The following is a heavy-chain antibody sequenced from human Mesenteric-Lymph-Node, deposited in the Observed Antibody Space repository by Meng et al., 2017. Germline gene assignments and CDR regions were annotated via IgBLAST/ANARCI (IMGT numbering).Heavy chain of an antibody. Sequence: SETLSLTCTVSGGSISSSSYYWGWIRQPPGKGLEWIGSIYYSGSTYYNPSLKSRVTMSVDSSKNQFSLKLSPVTAADTAVYYCARENTVDYGGNSGVDYWGQGTLVTVSS. CDR3: ARENTVDYGGNSGVDY. V-gene: IGHV4-39*07. D-gene: IGHD4-23*01. CDR1: GGSISSSSYY. CDR2: IYYSGST. J-gene: IGHJ4*02.